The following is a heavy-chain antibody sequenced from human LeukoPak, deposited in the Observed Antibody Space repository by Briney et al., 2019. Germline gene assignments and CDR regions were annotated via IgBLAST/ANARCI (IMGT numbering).Heavy chain of an antibody. D-gene: IGHD5-18*01. CDR3: ARDPPDTAMEN. J-gene: IGHJ4*02. CDR1: GGSISSGGYS. CDR2: INHSGST. V-gene: IGHV4-30-2*01. Sequence: PSQTLSLTCAVSGGSISSGGYSWSWIRQPPGKGLEWIGEINHSGSTNYNPSLKSRVTISVDTSKNQFSLKLSSVTAADTAVYYCARDPPDTAMENWGQGTLVTVSS.